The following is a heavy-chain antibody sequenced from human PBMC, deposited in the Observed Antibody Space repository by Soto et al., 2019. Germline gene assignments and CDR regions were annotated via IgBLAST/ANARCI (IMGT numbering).Heavy chain of an antibody. V-gene: IGHV4-31*03. CDR3: ASTYYTGDSGPYDY. CDR1: GDSISSGGYY. D-gene: IGHD1-26*01. J-gene: IGHJ4*02. CDR2: IYYSGTT. Sequence: QVQLQESGPGLVKPSQTLSLTCTVSGDSISSGGYYWSWIRQHPGKGLEWIGYIYYSGTTYYNPSLESRVSMSADPSENQFSLKVKSVTVADTAVYYCASTYYTGDSGPYDYWGQGTLVTVSS.